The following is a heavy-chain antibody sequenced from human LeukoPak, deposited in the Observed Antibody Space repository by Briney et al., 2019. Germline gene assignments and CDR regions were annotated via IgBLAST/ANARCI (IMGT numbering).Heavy chain of an antibody. CDR2: TSGSGGST. Sequence: GGSLRLSCAASGFTFSSYAMSWVRQAPGKGLEWVSATSGSGGSTYYADSVKGRFTISRDNSKNTLYLQMNSLRAEDTAVYYCAKDSSSWYSFDYWGQGTLVTVSS. D-gene: IGHD6-13*01. V-gene: IGHV3-23*01. J-gene: IGHJ4*02. CDR3: AKDSSSWYSFDY. CDR1: GFTFSSYA.